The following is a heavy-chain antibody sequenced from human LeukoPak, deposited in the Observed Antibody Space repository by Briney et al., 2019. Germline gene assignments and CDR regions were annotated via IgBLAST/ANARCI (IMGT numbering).Heavy chain of an antibody. Sequence: PGGSLRLSCGVSGFTFSNYAMSWVRQAPGKGLEWVSAISGSGGSTYYADSVKGRFTVSRDNSKNTLYLQMNSLRAEDTAVYYCAREEAGYSSSWYQRVGSNWFDPWGQGTLVTVSS. V-gene: IGHV3-23*01. CDR3: AREEAGYSSSWYQRVGSNWFDP. D-gene: IGHD6-13*01. CDR2: ISGSGGST. J-gene: IGHJ5*02. CDR1: GFTFSNYA.